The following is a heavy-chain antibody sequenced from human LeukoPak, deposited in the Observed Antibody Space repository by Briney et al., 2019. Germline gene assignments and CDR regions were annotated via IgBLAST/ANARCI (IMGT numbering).Heavy chain of an antibody. CDR3: ARDQSGDYYDSSGFFDY. Sequence: SETLSLTCTVSGGSTSSYYWSWIRQPAGKGLEWIGRIYTSGSTNYNPSLKSRVTMSVDTSKNQFSLKLSSVTAADTAVHYCARDQSGDYYDSSGFFDYWGQGTLVTVSS. CDR1: GGSTSSYY. J-gene: IGHJ4*02. D-gene: IGHD3-22*01. V-gene: IGHV4-4*07. CDR2: IYTSGST.